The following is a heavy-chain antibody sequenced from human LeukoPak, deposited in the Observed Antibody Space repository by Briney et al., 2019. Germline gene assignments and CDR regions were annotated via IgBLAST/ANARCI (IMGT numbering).Heavy chain of an antibody. CDR1: GLTFSSYS. D-gene: IGHD3/OR15-3a*01. Sequence: AGGSLRLSCAASGLTFSSYSMNWVRQAPGKGLEWVSSISSSSSYIYYADSVKGRFTISRDNAKNSLYLQMNSLRAEDTAVYYCAREADFDYGMDVWGQGTTVTVSS. V-gene: IGHV3-21*01. J-gene: IGHJ6*02. CDR3: AREADFDYGMDV. CDR2: ISSSSSYI.